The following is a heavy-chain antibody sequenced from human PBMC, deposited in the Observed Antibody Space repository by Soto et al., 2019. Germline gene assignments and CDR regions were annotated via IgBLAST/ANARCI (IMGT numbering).Heavy chain of an antibody. CDR2: INPKFGDT. CDR1: GYTFTAYH. CDR3: ARNMDYYYVRGSGNGHGV. J-gene: IGHJ6*01. Sequence: QVQLVQSGAEVKEPGDSVRVSCEASGYTFTAYHIHWVRQAPGQGLEWIGWINPKFGDTTYAQDFQGRVSMTRDMSISTVYMELSRLTSDDTAIYYFARNMDYYYVRGSGNGHGVWGQGTTVTVFS. V-gene: IGHV1-2*02. D-gene: IGHD3-10*02.